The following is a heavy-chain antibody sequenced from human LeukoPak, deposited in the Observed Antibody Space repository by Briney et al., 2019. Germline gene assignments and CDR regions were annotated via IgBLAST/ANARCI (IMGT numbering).Heavy chain of an antibody. CDR1: GYTFTGYY. CDR3: ARDAATRDYFDY. Sequence: ASVKVSCKASGYTFTGYYMHWVRQAPGQGLEWMGWINPNSGGTNYAQKFQGRVTMTRDTSISTAYMELSRLRSDDTAVYYCARDAATRDYFDYWGQGTLVTVSS. V-gene: IGHV1-2*02. D-gene: IGHD5-12*01. J-gene: IGHJ4*02. CDR2: INPNSGGT.